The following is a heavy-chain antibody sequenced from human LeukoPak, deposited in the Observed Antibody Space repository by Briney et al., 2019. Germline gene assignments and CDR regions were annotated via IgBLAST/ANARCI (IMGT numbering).Heavy chain of an antibody. D-gene: IGHD3-22*01. CDR3: ARDRPYYYDTSLYHYYGMDV. Sequence: SETLSLTCAVSGGSISSTNWWSWVRQPPGKGLEWIGEIYHSGSTNYNPSLKSRVTISVDKSKNQFSLKLSSVTAADTAVYYCARDRPYYYDTSLYHYYGMDVWGQGTPVTVSS. CDR2: IYHSGST. V-gene: IGHV4-4*02. J-gene: IGHJ6*02. CDR1: GGSISSTNW.